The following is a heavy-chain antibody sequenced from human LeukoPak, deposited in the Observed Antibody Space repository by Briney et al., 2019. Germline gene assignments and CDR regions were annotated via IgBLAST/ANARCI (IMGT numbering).Heavy chain of an antibody. D-gene: IGHD3-22*01. CDR1: GFTFSSYS. CDR2: ISGSGEFI. Sequence: GGSLRPSCAASGFTFSSYSMNWIRQTPGKGLEWVSSISGSGEFIYYVDSVRGRFTISRDNGKNSLYLQMNSLRPEDTAVYYCARDDSHGYHFFDSWGQGTLVTVSS. V-gene: IGHV3-21*01. CDR3: ARDDSHGYHFFDS. J-gene: IGHJ4*02.